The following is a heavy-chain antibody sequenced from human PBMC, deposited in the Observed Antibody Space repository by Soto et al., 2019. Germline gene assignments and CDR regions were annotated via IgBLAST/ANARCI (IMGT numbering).Heavy chain of an antibody. J-gene: IGHJ6*02. CDR1: GFTFSNYA. CDR2: ISYDGTNK. Sequence: QVQLVESGGGVVQPGRSLRLSCAASGFTFSNYAMHWVRQAPGKGLEWVAVISYDGTNKYYADSVKGRFTISRDNSKNTLYLQMNSLRAEDTAVYYCAREPRIAAGGPYFYYYGMDVWGQGTTVTVSS. V-gene: IGHV3-30-3*01. CDR3: AREPRIAAGGPYFYYYGMDV. D-gene: IGHD6-13*01.